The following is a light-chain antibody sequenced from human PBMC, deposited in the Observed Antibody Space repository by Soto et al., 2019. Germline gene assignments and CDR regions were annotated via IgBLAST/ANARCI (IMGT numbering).Light chain of an antibody. CDR3: QQYGSSPIT. CDR2: ATS. V-gene: IGKV3-20*01. J-gene: IGKJ5*01. CDR1: RSVATN. Sequence: EMVMTQSPATLSVSPGERATLSCRASRSVATNLAWYQQTPGQAPRLLIHATSSRATGIPDRFSGSGSGTDFTLTISRLESEDFAVYYCQQYGSSPITFGQGTRLEIK.